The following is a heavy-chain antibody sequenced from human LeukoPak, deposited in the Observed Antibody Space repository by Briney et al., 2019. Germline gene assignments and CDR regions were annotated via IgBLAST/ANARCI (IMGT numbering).Heavy chain of an antibody. Sequence: PSETLSLTCTVSGGSISSYYWSWIRQPPGKGLEWIGYIYYSGSTNYNPSLKSRVTISVDTSKNQFSLKLSSVTAADTAVYYCARASKEGSFDYWGQGTLVTVSS. D-gene: IGHD6-6*01. CDR3: ARASKEGSFDY. CDR2: IYYSGST. CDR1: GGSISSYY. J-gene: IGHJ4*02. V-gene: IGHV4-59*01.